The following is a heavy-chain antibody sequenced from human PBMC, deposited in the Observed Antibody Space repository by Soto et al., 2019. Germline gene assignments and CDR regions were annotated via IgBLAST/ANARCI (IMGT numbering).Heavy chain of an antibody. D-gene: IGHD6-13*01. J-gene: IGHJ5*02. CDR3: ARGVLIAAAGTRRVTGVYWFDP. V-gene: IGHV4-59*01. Sequence: SETLSLTCTVSGGSISSYYWSWIRQPPGKGLEWIGYIYYSGSTNYNPSLKSRVTISVDTSKNQFSLKLSSVTAADTAVYYCARGVLIAAAGTRRVTGVYWFDPWGQGTLVTVSS. CDR1: GGSISSYY. CDR2: IYYSGST.